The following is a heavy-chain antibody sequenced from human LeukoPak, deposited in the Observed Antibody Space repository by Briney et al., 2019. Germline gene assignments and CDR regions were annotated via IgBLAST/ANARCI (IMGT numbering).Heavy chain of an antibody. CDR3: ARDFLLYCSGGSCPLDY. V-gene: IGHV3-33*08. CDR2: IWYDGSNK. Sequence: GGSLRLSCAASGFTFSSYGMHWVRQAPGKGLEWVAVIWYDGSNKYYADSVKGRFTISRDNSKNTLYLQMNSLRAEDTAVYYCARDFLLYCSGGSCPLDYWGQGTLVTVSS. CDR1: GFTFSSYG. J-gene: IGHJ4*02. D-gene: IGHD2-15*01.